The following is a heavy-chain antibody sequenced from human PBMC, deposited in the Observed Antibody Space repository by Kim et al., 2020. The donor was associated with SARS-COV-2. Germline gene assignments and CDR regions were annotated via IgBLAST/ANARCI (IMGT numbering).Heavy chain of an antibody. Sequence: AVKGRFTISRDNAKNSLYLQMNSLRAEDTAVYYCARDRDIVATTDAFDIWGQGTMVTVSS. CDR3: ARDRDIVATTDAFDI. J-gene: IGHJ3*02. D-gene: IGHD5-12*01. V-gene: IGHV3-11*06.